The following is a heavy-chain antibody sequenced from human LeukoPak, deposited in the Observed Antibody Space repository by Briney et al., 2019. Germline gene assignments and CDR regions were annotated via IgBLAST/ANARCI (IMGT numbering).Heavy chain of an antibody. V-gene: IGHV4-59*07. CDR3: ARSWQQLAHDAFDI. CDR1: GGSISSYY. Sequence: SDTLSLTCSVSGGSISSYYWSWIPQPPGKGLEWIGYIYYSGSTNYNPSLKSRVTISVDTSKNQFSLKLSSVTAADTAVYYCARSWQQLAHDAFDIWGQGTMVTVSS. D-gene: IGHD6-13*01. J-gene: IGHJ3*02. CDR2: IYYSGST.